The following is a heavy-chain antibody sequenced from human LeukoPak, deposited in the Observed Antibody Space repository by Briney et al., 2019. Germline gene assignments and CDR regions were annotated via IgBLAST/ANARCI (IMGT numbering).Heavy chain of an antibody. CDR3: ARVNAYSSGYWIDY. D-gene: IGHD3-22*01. CDR1: GFTFSSYE. CDR2: ISSSGSTI. Sequence: GGSLRHSCAASGFTFSSYEMNWVRQAPGKGLEWVSYISSSGSTIYYADSVKGRFTISRDNAKNSLYLQMNSLRAEDTAVYYCARVNAYSSGYWIDYWGQGTLVTVSS. V-gene: IGHV3-48*03. J-gene: IGHJ4*02.